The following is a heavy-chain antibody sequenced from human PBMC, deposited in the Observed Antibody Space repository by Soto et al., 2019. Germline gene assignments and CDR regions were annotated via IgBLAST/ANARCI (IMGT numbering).Heavy chain of an antibody. CDR3: AKRRGAGGHFDY. CDR1: GFTFSGYA. J-gene: IGHJ4*02. CDR2: ISGSGGST. Sequence: PWGSLRLSCAASGFTFSGYAMSWVRQAPGKGLEWVSAISGSGGSTYYADSVRGRFTISRDNSKNTLSLQMNSLTAEDTAVYFCAKRRGAGGHFDYWGQGALVTVSS. D-gene: IGHD2-15*01. V-gene: IGHV3-23*01.